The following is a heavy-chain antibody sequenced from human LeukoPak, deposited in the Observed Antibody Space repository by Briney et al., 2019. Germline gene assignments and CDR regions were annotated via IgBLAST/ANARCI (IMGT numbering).Heavy chain of an antibody. V-gene: IGHV1-8*01. CDR1: GYTLTSYD. CDR2: MNPNSGRT. J-gene: IGHJ4*02. Sequence: GASVKVSFKASGYTLTSYDINWVRQATGQGPEWMGWMNPNSGRTGYAQNFQGRITITRNTSISTAYMELSSLRSEDTAVYYCTRETSSRYFDYWGQGTLVTVSS. CDR3: TRETSSRYFDY.